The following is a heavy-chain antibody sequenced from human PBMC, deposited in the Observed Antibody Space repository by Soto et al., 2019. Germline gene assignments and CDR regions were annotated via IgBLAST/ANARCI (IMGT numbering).Heavy chain of an antibody. CDR1: GFTFSNAW. CDR3: TTGRYNWNDCYYYGMDV. Sequence: GGSLRLSCAASGFTFSNAWMSWVRQAPGKGLEWVGRIKSKTDGGTTDYAAPVKGRFTNSRDDSKNTLYLQMISLKTEETAGYYCTTGRYNWNDCYYYGMDVRGQGTTVPGPS. CDR2: IKSKTDGGTT. D-gene: IGHD1-1*01. V-gene: IGHV3-15*01. J-gene: IGHJ6*02.